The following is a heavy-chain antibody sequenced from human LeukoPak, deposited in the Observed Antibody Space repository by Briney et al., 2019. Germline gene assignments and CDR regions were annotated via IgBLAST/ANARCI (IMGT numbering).Heavy chain of an antibody. J-gene: IGHJ3*02. CDR2: IYHSGST. CDR3: ARSRGRAFDI. CDR1: GYSISSGYY. Sequence: PSETLSLTCTVSGYSISSGYYWGWIRQPPGKGLEWIGSIYHSGSTYYNPSLKSRVTISVDTPKNQFSLKLSSVTAADTAVYYCARSRGRAFDIWGQGTMVTVSS. V-gene: IGHV4-38-2*02.